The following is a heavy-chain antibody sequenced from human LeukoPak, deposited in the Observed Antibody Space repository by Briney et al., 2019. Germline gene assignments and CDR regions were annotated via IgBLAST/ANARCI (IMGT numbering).Heavy chain of an antibody. CDR3: ATARRGFYYFDY. CDR1: GGSISGYY. V-gene: IGHV4-59*01. J-gene: IGHJ4*02. CDR2: IYDSGST. Sequence: PSETLSLTCTVSGGSISGYYWSWIRQPPGEGLEWIGYIYDSGSTTYNPPLKSRVTISVDTSKNQFSLKLSSVTAADTAVYYCATARRGFYYFDYWGQGTLVTVSP.